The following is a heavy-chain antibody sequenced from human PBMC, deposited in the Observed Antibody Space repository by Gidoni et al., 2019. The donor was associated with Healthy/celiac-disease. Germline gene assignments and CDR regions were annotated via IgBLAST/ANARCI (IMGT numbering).Heavy chain of an antibody. J-gene: IGHJ4*02. CDR2: ISYDGSNK. CDR1: GFTFSSYG. D-gene: IGHD3-22*01. V-gene: IGHV3-30*18. Sequence: QVQLVESGGGVVQPGRSLRLSCAASGFTFSSYGMHWVRQAPGKGLEWVAVISYDGSNKYYADSVKGRFTISRDNSKNTLYLQMNSLRAEDTAVYYCAKAGYYDSSGSDVFDYWGQGTLVTVSS. CDR3: AKAGYYDSSGSDVFDY.